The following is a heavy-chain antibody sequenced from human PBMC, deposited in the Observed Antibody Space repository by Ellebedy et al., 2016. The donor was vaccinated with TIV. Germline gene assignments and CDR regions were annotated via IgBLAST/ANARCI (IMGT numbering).Heavy chain of an antibody. V-gene: IGHV3-11*06. Sequence: GGSLRLSCAASGFTFSDYYMSWIRQAPGKGLERVSYISSRSNYSNYTDSVKGRFTISRDNAKNSLYLQMNSLRAEDTAVYYCARNGYEDVWGSYHHDYWGQGALVTVSS. CDR1: GFTFSDYY. CDR3: ARNGYEDVWGSYHHDY. J-gene: IGHJ4*02. CDR2: ISSRSNYS. D-gene: IGHD3-16*02.